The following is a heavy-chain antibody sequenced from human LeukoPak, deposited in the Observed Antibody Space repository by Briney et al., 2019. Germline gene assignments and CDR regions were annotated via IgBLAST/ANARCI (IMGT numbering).Heavy chain of an antibody. CDR2: ISYDGSNK. D-gene: IGHD1-1*01. Sequence: GRSLRLSCAASGFTFSSYAMHWVRQAPGKGLEWVAVISYDGSNKYYADSVKGRFTISRDNSKNTLYLQMNSLRAEDTAVYYCARDRLERYYYYCMDVWGKGTTVTVSS. CDR1: GFTFSSYA. J-gene: IGHJ6*03. V-gene: IGHV3-30*01. CDR3: ARDRLERYYYYCMDV.